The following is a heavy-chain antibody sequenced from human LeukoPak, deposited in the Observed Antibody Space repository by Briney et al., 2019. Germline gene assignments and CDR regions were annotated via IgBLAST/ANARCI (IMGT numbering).Heavy chain of an antibody. CDR3: ARRPYSSGWLHYYGMDV. D-gene: IGHD6-19*01. CDR2: IIPIFGTA. Sequence: GASVKVSCKASGGTFSSYAISWVRQAPGQGLEWMGGIIPIFGTANYARKFQGRVTITADESTSTAYMELSSLRSEDTAVYYCARRPYSSGWLHYYGMDVWGQGTTVTVSS. V-gene: IGHV1-69*13. J-gene: IGHJ6*02. CDR1: GGTFSSYA.